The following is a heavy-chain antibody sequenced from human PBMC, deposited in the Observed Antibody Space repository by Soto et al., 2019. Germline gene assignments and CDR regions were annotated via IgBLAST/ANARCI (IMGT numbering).Heavy chain of an antibody. V-gene: IGHV1-58*01. CDR2: IVVGTGNT. CDR1: GFTFTPSA. Sequence: SVKVSCKTSGFTFTPSAVQWVRQARGQRLEWIGWIVVGTGNTEYAQNFHERVTITRDMSTSTAYLEMNSLRVEDTAVYYCAKDGDPIEPIGDFWGPGTLVTVSS. CDR3: AKDGDPIEPIGDF. J-gene: IGHJ4*02. D-gene: IGHD7-27*01.